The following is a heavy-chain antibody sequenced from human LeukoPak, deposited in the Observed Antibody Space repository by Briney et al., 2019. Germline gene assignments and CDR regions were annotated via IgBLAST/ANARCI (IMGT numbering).Heavy chain of an antibody. J-gene: IGHJ4*02. V-gene: IGHV3-11*01. CDR1: GFTFSDYY. CDR3: AIGGGHFTYYYDSSGYNFDY. CDR2: ISSSGSTT. D-gene: IGHD3-22*01. Sequence: GGSLRLSCAASGFTFSDYYMSWIRQAPGKGLEWVSYISSSGSTTYYADSVKGRFTISRDNAKNSLYLQMNSLRAEDTAVYYCAIGGGHFTYYYDSSGYNFDYWGEGTLVTVSS.